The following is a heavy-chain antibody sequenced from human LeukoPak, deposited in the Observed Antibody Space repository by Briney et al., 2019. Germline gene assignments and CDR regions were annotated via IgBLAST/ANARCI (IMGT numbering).Heavy chain of an antibody. J-gene: IGHJ4*02. Sequence: PSETLSLTCTVSGGSISRYYWSWIRRPPGKGLEWIGYIDDSGNTNYNPSLKSQVTISVDKSKNQFSLKLSFVTAADTAMYYCARVNINNWHSCDYWGQGTLVTVSS. D-gene: IGHD1-1*01. CDR2: IDDSGNT. CDR1: GGSISRYY. V-gene: IGHV4-59*01. CDR3: ARVNINNWHSCDY.